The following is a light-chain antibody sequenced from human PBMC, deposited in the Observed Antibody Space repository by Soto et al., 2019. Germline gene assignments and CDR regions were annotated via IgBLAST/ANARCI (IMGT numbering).Light chain of an antibody. CDR1: QSVSSSY. Sequence: EIVLTQSPGTLSLSPGERATLSCRASQSVSSSYLAWYQQKPGQAPRLLIYGASSRATGIPDRFRGSGSGTDFTLTISRLEPEDFAVYYCQQYGSSLTWKFGQGTKVEIQ. CDR2: GAS. J-gene: IGKJ1*01. CDR3: QQYGSSLTWK. V-gene: IGKV3-20*01.